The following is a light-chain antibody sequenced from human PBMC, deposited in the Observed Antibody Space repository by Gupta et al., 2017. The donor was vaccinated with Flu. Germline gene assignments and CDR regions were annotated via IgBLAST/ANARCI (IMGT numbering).Light chain of an antibody. J-gene: IGKJ4*01. CDR3: QQYYSTPRT. CDR1: QSVLYSSNNKNY. V-gene: IGKV4-1*01. CDR2: WAS. Sequence: DIVMTQSPDSLAVSLGERATINCKSSQSVLYSSNNKNYLAWYQQKPGQSPKLLIYWASTRESGVPDRFSGSGSGTDFTLTISSLQAGDVAVYYCQQYYSTPRTFGGGTKVEIK.